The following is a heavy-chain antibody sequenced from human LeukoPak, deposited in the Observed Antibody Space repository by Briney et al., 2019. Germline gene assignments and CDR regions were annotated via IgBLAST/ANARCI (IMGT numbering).Heavy chain of an antibody. CDR2: ISTSGIYI. Sequence: PGGSLRLSCAVSGITVTNNHMTWIRQAPGKGLEWLSSISTSGIYIYYADSVKGRFTISRDNAKNSLYLQMNSLRAEDTAVYYCATDLIHYYASGAKTWGQGTLVTVSS. D-gene: IGHD3-10*01. J-gene: IGHJ5*02. CDR1: GITVTNNH. CDR3: ATDLIHYYASGAKT. V-gene: IGHV3-21*01.